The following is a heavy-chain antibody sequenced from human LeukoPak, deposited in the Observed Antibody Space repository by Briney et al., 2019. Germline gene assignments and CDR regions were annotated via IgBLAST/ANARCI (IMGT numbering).Heavy chain of an antibody. Sequence: GESLKISCKGSGYSFTSYWIGWVRQMPGNGLEWMGIIYPGDSDTRYSPSFQGQVTISADKSISTAYLQWSSLKASDTAMYYCARQGCSGGSCYDIDYWGQGTLVTVSS. J-gene: IGHJ4*02. D-gene: IGHD2-15*01. CDR3: ARQGCSGGSCYDIDY. CDR1: GYSFTSYW. V-gene: IGHV5-51*01. CDR2: IYPGDSDT.